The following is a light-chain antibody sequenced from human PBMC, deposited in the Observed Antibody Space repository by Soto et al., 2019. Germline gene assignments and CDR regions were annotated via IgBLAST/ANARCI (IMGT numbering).Light chain of an antibody. CDR1: QSVSSY. Sequence: ECVLPQSPATLYLSPGERATLSCRASQSVSSYLAWYQQKPGQAPRLLIYDASNRATGIPARFSGSGSGTDFTLTISSLEPEDFAVYYCQQRSNWPRPFGQGTKAAIK. V-gene: IGKV3-11*01. J-gene: IGKJ1*01. CDR3: QQRSNWPRP. CDR2: DAS.